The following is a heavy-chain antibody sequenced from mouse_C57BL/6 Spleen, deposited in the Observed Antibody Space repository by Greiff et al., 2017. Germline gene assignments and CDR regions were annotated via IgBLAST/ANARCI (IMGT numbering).Heavy chain of an antibody. Sequence: EVQLQESGEGLVKPGGSLKLSCAASGFTFSSYAMSWVRQTPEKRLEWVAYISSGGDYIYYADTVKGRFTISRDNARNTLYLQMSSLKSEDTAMYYCTREGTYYYGGSPYWYFDVWGTGTTVTVSS. J-gene: IGHJ1*03. D-gene: IGHD1-1*01. V-gene: IGHV5-9-1*02. CDR1: GFTFSSYA. CDR3: TREGTYYYGGSPYWYFDV. CDR2: ISSGGDYI.